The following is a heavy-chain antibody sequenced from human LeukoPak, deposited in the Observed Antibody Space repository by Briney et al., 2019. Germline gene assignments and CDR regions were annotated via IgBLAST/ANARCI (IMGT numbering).Heavy chain of an antibody. CDR3: ARARGDGYNSNDY. Sequence: GGSLRLSCAASGFTVSSNYMSWVRQAPGKGLEWVSVIYSGGSTYYADSVKGRFTISRDNSKNTLYLQMNSLRAEDTAVYYCARARGDGYNSNDYWGQGTLATVSS. CDR1: GFTVSSNY. D-gene: IGHD5-24*01. V-gene: IGHV3-53*01. J-gene: IGHJ4*02. CDR2: IYSGGST.